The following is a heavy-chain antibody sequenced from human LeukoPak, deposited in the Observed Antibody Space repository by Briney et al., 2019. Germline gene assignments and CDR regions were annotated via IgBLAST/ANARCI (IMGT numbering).Heavy chain of an antibody. CDR2: ISYDGSNK. V-gene: IGHV3-30-3*01. Sequence: PGRSLRLSCAASGFTFSSYAMHWVRQAPGKGLEWVAVISYDGSNKYYADSVKGRFTISRDNSKNTLYLQMNSLRAEDTAVYYCARVRIANYDSSGSFDYWGQGTLVTVSS. CDR3: ARVRIANYDSSGSFDY. CDR1: GFTFSSYA. J-gene: IGHJ4*02. D-gene: IGHD3-22*01.